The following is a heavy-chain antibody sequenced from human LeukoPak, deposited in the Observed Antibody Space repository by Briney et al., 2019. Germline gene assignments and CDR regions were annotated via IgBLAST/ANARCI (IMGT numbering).Heavy chain of an antibody. J-gene: IGHJ4*02. CDR2: INHNGST. Sequence: SETLNLSCAAYGWSFSGYYWSWFRQPPGKGLDWIGEINHNGSTNYNPSFKSRGTISVDTSKNQFSLKLSSVTAADTAVYYCASTSIAVAGSDYWGQGTLVTVSS. CDR3: ASTSIAVAGSDY. V-gene: IGHV4-34*01. D-gene: IGHD6-19*01. CDR1: GWSFSGYY.